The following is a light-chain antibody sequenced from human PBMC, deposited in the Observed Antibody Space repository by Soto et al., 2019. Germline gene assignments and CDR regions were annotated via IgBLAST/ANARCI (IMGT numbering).Light chain of an antibody. CDR1: SSNIGGNS. CDR3: CPHTSSTTPL. Sequence: QSVMTQPPSVSAAPGQKVTISCSGSSSNIGGNSVSWYQQLPGTAPKLLIYDDNKRPSGIPDRFSGSKSGTSATLGITGFQTGDEADYYCCPHTSSTTPLFGGGTQLTVL. CDR2: DDN. J-gene: IGLJ2*01. V-gene: IGLV1-51*01.